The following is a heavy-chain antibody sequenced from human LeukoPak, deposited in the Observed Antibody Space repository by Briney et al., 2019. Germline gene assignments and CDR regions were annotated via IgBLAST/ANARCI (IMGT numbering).Heavy chain of an antibody. CDR2: IYYSGST. V-gene: IGHV4-39*07. D-gene: IGHD3-16*02. J-gene: IGHJ4*02. CDR3: ARDRGYVWGSYRHPLYYFDY. Sequence: SETLSLTCTVSGGSISSSSYYWGWIRQPPGKGLEWIGSIYYSGSTYYNPSLKSRVTISVDTSKNQFSLKLSSVTAADTAVYYCARDRGYVWGSYRHPLYYFDYWGQGTLVTVSS. CDR1: GGSISSSSYY.